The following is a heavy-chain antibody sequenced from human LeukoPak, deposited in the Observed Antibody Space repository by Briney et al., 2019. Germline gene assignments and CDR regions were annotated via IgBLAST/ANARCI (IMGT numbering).Heavy chain of an antibody. V-gene: IGHV4-34*01. CDR1: GGSFSDYF. J-gene: IGHJ4*02. D-gene: IGHD3-22*01. CDR3: VTYYYGSSAPKRNY. CDR2: ISHSGST. Sequence: SETLSLTCAVYGGSFSDYFWSWVRQPPGKGLEWIGEISHSGSTTYNPSLRSRVTISGDTSKKQFSLKLSSVTAADTAVYYCVTYYYGSSAPKRNYWGQGILVTVSS.